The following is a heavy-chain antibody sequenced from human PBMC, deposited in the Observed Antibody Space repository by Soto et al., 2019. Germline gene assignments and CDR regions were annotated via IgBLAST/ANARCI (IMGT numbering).Heavy chain of an antibody. D-gene: IGHD3-3*01. J-gene: IGHJ4*02. Sequence: ASVKVSCKASGYTFTSYDINWVRQATGQGLEWMGWMNPNSGNTGYAQKFQGRVTMTRNTSISTAYMELSSLRSEDTAVYYCARGXFWNYDFWSGYQNEVDYWGQGTLVTVSS. V-gene: IGHV1-8*01. CDR1: GYTFTSYD. CDR2: MNPNSGNT. CDR3: ARGXFWNYDFWSGYQNEVDY.